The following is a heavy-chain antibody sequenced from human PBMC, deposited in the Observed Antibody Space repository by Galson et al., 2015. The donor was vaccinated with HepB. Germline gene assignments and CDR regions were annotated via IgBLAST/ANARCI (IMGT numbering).Heavy chain of an antibody. CDR1: GDSVSSNSAA. Sequence: CAISGDSVSSNSAAWNWIRQSPSRGLEWLGRTYYRSKWYNDYAVSVKSRITINPDTSKNQFSLQLNSVTPEDTAVYYCASSEGGATAPEINWFDSWGQGTLVTVSS. D-gene: IGHD1-26*01. V-gene: IGHV6-1*01. CDR2: TYYRSKWYN. CDR3: ASSEGGATAPEINWFDS. J-gene: IGHJ5*01.